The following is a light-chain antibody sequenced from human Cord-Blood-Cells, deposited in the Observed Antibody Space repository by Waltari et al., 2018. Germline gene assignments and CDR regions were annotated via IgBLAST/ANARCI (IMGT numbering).Light chain of an antibody. J-gene: IGLJ1*01. CDR1: KLGDKY. Sequence: SYELTQPPSVSVSPGQTASITCSGDKLGDKYACWYQQKPGQPPVLVIYQDSKRPSGIPERFSGSNSGNTATLTISGTQAMDEADYYCQAWDSSTYVFGTGTNVTVL. V-gene: IGLV3-1*01. CDR3: QAWDSSTYV. CDR2: QDS.